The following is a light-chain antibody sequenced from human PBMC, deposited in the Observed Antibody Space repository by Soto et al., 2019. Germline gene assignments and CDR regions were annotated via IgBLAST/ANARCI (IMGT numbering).Light chain of an antibody. Sequence: EIVMTQSRSTLSVSPGERASLSCRASQSVSSNLAWYQQKPGQAPRLLIYGASTRATGIPARFSGSGSGTEFPLTISSLQSEDFAVYYCQQYNNWPPYTFGQGTKLEIK. J-gene: IGKJ2*01. V-gene: IGKV3-15*01. CDR1: QSVSSN. CDR2: GAS. CDR3: QQYNNWPPYT.